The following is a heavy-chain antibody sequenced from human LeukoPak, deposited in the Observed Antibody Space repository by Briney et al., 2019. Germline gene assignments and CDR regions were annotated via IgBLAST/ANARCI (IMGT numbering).Heavy chain of an antibody. V-gene: IGHV3-23*01. CDR3: AEGDWGDS. D-gene: IGHD7-27*01. J-gene: IGHJ4*02. CDR2: ISGSGDNT. CDR1: GFPFSNYV. Sequence: GGSLRLSCAASGFPFSNYVMTWVRQAPGKGLEWVSGISGSGDNTWYADSVKGRFTISRDNSKNTLYLQMNSLRAEDTAVYYCAEGDWGDSWGQGTLVTVSS.